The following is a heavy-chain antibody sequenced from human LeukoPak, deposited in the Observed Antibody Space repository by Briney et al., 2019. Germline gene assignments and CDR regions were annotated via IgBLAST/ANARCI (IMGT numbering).Heavy chain of an antibody. V-gene: IGHV1-18*01. J-gene: IGHJ3*02. CDR3: ASSWSTPDAFDI. Sequence: ASVKVSCKASGYAFTSYGISWVRQAPGQGLEWMGWISAYNGNTNYAQKLQGRVTMTTDTSTSTAYMELRSLRSDDTAVYYCASSWSTPDAFDIWGQGTMVTVSS. CDR2: ISAYNGNT. CDR1: GYAFTSYG. D-gene: IGHD3-3*01.